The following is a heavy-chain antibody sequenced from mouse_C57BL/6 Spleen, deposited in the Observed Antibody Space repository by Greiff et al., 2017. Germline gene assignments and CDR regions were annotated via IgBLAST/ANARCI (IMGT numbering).Heavy chain of an antibody. CDR3: ARSPFDGYYLDY. CDR1: GYAFSSYW. J-gene: IGHJ2*01. V-gene: IGHV1-80*01. D-gene: IGHD2-3*01. Sequence: VQLQQSGAELVKPGASVKISRKASGYAFSSYWMNWVKQRPGKGLEWIGQIYPGDGDTNYNGKFKGKATLTADKSSSTAYMQLSSLTSEDSAVYFCARSPFDGYYLDYWGQGTTLTVSS. CDR2: IYPGDGDT.